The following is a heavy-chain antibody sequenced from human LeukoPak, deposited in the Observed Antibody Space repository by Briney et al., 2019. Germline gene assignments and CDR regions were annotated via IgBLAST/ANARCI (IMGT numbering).Heavy chain of an antibody. CDR3: AKDFPSWSYYFDY. CDR2: ISDSGGST. CDR1: GFIFSSYA. V-gene: IGHV3-23*01. J-gene: IGHJ4*02. Sequence: GGSLRLSCAASGFIFSSYAMSWVRQGPGKGLEWVSGISDSGGSTDYADSVKGRFIISRDNSKNTLYLQMNSLRAEDTAVYYCAKDFPSWSYYFDYWGQGTLVTVSS. D-gene: IGHD6-13*01.